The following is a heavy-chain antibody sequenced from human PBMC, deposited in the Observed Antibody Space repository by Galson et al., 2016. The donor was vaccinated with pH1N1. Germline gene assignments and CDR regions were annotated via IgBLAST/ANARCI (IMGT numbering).Heavy chain of an antibody. D-gene: IGHD3-9*01. CDR1: GFTFSNHG. CDR3: ARETPSPSPTVLRDFDWSRGLSAFDM. Sequence: SVKVSCKASGFTFSNHGINWVRQAPGQGLEWMGWINTKTGSPTYAQGFTGRFVFSLDTSVNTAYLQINSLKADDTAVYYCARETPSPSPTVLRDFDWSRGLSAFDMWGRGTLVTVSS. J-gene: IGHJ3*02. CDR2: INTKTGSP. V-gene: IGHV7-4-1*02.